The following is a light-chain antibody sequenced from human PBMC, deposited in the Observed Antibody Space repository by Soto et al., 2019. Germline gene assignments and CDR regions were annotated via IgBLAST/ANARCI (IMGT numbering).Light chain of an antibody. CDR3: QQRSNWPPYT. V-gene: IGKV3-11*01. CDR2: DAS. CDR1: QSVSSY. Sequence: EIGLTQSPATLSLSPGERATLSCRASQSVSSYLAWYQQKPGQAPRLLIYDASNRATGIPARFSGSGSETDFTLTISSLEPEDFAVYSCQQRSNWPPYTFGQGPKLEIK. J-gene: IGKJ2*01.